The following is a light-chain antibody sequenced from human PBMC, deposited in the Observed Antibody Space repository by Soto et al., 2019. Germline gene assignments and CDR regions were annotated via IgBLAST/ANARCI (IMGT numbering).Light chain of an antibody. Sequence: QSVLTQPASLSGSPGQSITISCTGTSSDVGTYNFVSWYQQHQGKVPKLMIYEVSSRPSGVSDRFSGSQSGNTAYLTISGIQAEDEAEYYCSSKINNNTPLYVFGTGNKVTVL. CDR1: SSDVGTYNF. V-gene: IGLV2-14*01. CDR2: EVS. CDR3: SSKINNNTPLYV. J-gene: IGLJ1*01.